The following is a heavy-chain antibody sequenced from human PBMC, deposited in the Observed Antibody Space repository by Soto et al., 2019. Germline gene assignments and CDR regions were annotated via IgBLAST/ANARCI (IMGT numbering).Heavy chain of an antibody. V-gene: IGHV4-34*01. CDR2: INHSGST. D-gene: IGHD6-19*01. CDR3: ARAGIAVAGMNY. Sequence: SETLSLTCAVYGGSFSGYYWIWIRQPPGKGLEWIGEINHSGSTNYNPSLKSRVTISVDTSKNQFSLKLSSVTAADTAVYYCARAGIAVAGMNYWGQGTLVTVS. CDR1: GGSFSGYY. J-gene: IGHJ4*02.